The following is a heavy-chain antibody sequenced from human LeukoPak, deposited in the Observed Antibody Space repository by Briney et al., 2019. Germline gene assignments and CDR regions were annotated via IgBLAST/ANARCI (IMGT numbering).Heavy chain of an antibody. J-gene: IGHJ6*03. CDR2: IIPIFGSA. V-gene: IGHV1-69*06. CDR1: GGTFSGYA. CDR3: ASNSRLWFGESTQHYYYYYMDV. D-gene: IGHD3-10*01. Sequence: ASVKVSCKASGGTFSGYAISWVRQAPGQGLEWMGGIIPIFGSANYAQKFQDRVTITADKSTITAYMELDSLRSEDTAVYYCASNSRLWFGESTQHYYYYYMDVWGKGTTVTVSS.